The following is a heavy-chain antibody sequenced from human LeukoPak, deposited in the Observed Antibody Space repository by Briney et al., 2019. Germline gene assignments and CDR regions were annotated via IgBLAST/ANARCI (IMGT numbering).Heavy chain of an antibody. CDR3: AKDRYGDYGPFDN. CDR2: ITYDGSEK. CDR1: GFNFNNHG. Sequence: GGSLRLSCAASGFNFNNHGMHWVRQAPGKGLEWVAVITYDGSEKFYADSVKGRFTISRDNSKNTLYLQMNSLRPEDTAVYYCAKDRYGDYGPFDNWGQGTMVTVSS. D-gene: IGHD4-17*01. J-gene: IGHJ3*02. V-gene: IGHV3-30*18.